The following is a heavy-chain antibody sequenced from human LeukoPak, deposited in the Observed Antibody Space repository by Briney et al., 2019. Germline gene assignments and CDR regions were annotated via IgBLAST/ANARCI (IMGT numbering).Heavy chain of an antibody. CDR1: GFTFDDYA. V-gene: IGHV3-30*18. J-gene: IGHJ4*02. D-gene: IGHD5-18*01. Sequence: GGSLRLSCAASGFTFDDYAMHWVRQAPGKGLEWVAVISYDGSNKYYADSVKGRFTISRDNSKNTLYLQMNSLRAEDTAVYYCAKGLTKPLNTAMGYYYWGQGTLVTVSS. CDR2: ISYDGSNK. CDR3: AKGLTKPLNTAMGYYY.